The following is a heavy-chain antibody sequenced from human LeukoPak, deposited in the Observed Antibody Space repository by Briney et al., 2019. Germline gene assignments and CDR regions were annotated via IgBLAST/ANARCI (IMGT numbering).Heavy chain of an antibody. CDR3: ARGEHGDGVYYYYYMDV. CDR1: GYSISSGYY. CDR2: INHSGST. J-gene: IGHJ6*03. Sequence: SETLSLTCTVSGYSISSGYYWSWIRQPPGKGLEWIGEINHSGSTNYNPSLKSRVTISVDTSKNQFSLKLSSVTAADTAVYYCARGEHGDGVYYYYYMDVWGKGTTVTVSS. D-gene: IGHD4-17*01. V-gene: IGHV4-38-2*02.